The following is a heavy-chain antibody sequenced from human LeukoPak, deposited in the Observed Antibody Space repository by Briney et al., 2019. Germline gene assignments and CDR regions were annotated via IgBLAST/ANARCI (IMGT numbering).Heavy chain of an antibody. J-gene: IGHJ6*02. CDR1: GYTFTSYA. D-gene: IGHD6-6*01. CDR3: ARDLYSSSSTNYYYYYGMDV. CDR2: INAGNGNT. Sequence: GASVKVSCKASGYTFTSYAMHWVRQAPGQRLEWMGWINAGNGNTKYSQKFQGRVTITRDTSASTAYMELSSLRSEDTAVYYCARDLYSSSSTNYYYYYGMDVWGQGTTVTASS. V-gene: IGHV1-3*01.